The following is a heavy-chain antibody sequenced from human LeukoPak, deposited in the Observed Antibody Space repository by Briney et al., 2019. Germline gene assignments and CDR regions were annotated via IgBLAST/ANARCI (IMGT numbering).Heavy chain of an antibody. CDR3: ASSSPLPGVQLPYYYMDV. Sequence: PPETLSLTCTVSGGSISSSSYYWGWIRQPPGKGLEWIGSIYYSGSTYYNPSLKSRVTIPVDTSKNQFSLKLSSVTAADTAVYYCASSSPLPGVQLPYYYMDVWGKGTTVTISS. CDR1: GGSISSSSYY. V-gene: IGHV4-39*07. CDR2: IYYSGST. J-gene: IGHJ6*03. D-gene: IGHD2-2*01.